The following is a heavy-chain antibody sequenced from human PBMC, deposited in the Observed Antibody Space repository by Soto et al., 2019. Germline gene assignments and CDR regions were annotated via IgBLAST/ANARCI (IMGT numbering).Heavy chain of an antibody. CDR3: ARDSLGYCISTSCYAGIGYYYGMDV. V-gene: IGHV4-31*03. D-gene: IGHD2-2*01. CDR1: GGSISSGGYY. CDR2: IYYSGST. Sequence: SETLSLTCTVSGGSISSGGYYWSWIRQHPGKGLEWFGYIYYSGSTYYNPSLKSRVTISVDTSKNQFSLKLSSVTAADTAVYYCARDSLGYCISTSCYAGIGYYYGMDVWGQGTTVT. J-gene: IGHJ6*02.